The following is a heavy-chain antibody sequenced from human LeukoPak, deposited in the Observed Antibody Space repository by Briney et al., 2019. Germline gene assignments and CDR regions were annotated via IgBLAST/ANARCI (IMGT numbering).Heavy chain of an antibody. J-gene: IGHJ6*03. CDR1: GGSFSGYY. CDR3: ARHRRGYSYGGYYMDV. V-gene: IGHV4-34*01. Sequence: PSETLSLTCAVYGGSFSGYYWSWIRQPPGKGLEWIGEINHSGSTNYNPSLKSRVTISVDTSKNQFSLKLSSVTAADTAVYYCARHRRGYSYGGYYMDVWGKGTTVTISS. D-gene: IGHD5-18*01. CDR2: INHSGST.